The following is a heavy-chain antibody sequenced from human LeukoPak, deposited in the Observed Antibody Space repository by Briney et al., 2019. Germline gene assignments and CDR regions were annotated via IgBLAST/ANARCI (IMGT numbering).Heavy chain of an antibody. CDR3: ARLTPQVVVPGAVDY. Sequence: ASVKVSCKASGYTFRSYAISWVRQAPGQELEWMGWISAYNGNRNYAQKLQGRVTMTTDTSTSTAYMELRSLRSVDTAVYYCARLTPQVVVPGAVDYWGQGTLVTVSS. CDR2: ISAYNGNR. J-gene: IGHJ4*02. V-gene: IGHV1-18*01. D-gene: IGHD2-2*01. CDR1: GYTFRSYA.